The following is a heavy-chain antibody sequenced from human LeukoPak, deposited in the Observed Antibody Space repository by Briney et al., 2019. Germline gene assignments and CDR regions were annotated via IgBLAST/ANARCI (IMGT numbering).Heavy chain of an antibody. CDR3: ARAGGSTVSHSDY. CDR2: ISSSTSYI. V-gene: IGHV3-21*01. CDR1: GFTFSSYS. Sequence: AGGSLRLSRAASGFTFSSYSMNWIRQAPGKGLEWVSSISSSTSYIYYADSVKGRFTISKDNAKNSLYLQMNSLRAEDTAVYYCARAGGSTVSHSDYWGQGTLVTVSS. D-gene: IGHD4-17*01. J-gene: IGHJ4*02.